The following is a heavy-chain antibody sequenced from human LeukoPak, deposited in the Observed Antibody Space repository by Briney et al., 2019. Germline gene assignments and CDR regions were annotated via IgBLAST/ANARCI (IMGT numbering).Heavy chain of an antibody. CDR1: GGSFSGYY. D-gene: IGHD2-21*01. J-gene: IGHJ4*02. CDR3: ARGQVLGYYFDY. Sequence: PSGTLSLTCAVYGGSFSGYYWSWIRQPPGKGLEWIGYIYYSGSTNYNPSLKSRVTISVDTSKNQFSLKLSSVTAADTAVYYCARGQVLGYYFDYWGQGTLVTVSS. CDR2: IYYSGST. V-gene: IGHV4-59*01.